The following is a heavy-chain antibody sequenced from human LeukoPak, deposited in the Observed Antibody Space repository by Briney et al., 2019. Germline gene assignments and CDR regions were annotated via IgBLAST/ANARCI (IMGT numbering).Heavy chain of an antibody. CDR2: IHYSGRT. CDR1: GGSISSNY. J-gene: IGHJ4*02. V-gene: IGHV4-59*01. Sequence: SETLSLTCNVSGGSISSNYWSWIRRPPGKGLKWIGYIHYSGRTNYNQSFKSRVAISIDTSKNQFSLKMSSVTAADTAVYHCARDPGLVGAKGPKFAYDVWGQGTLVSVSS. D-gene: IGHD1-26*01. CDR3: ARDPGLVGAKGPKFAYDV.